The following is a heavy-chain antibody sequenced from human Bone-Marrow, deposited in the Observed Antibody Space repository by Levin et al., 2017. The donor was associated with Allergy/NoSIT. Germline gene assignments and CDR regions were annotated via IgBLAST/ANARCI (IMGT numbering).Heavy chain of an antibody. V-gene: IGHV3-15*01. CDR3: TTTMLHNS. CDR2: IKGKSDGETT. CDR1: GFTLSDAW. J-gene: IGHJ4*02. D-gene: IGHD3-10*02. Sequence: PGGSLRLSCIASGFTLSDAWVSWVRQAPGEGLEWVGRIKGKSDGETTEYAAPVEGRFIISRDDSRNTVYLQMNSLKIEDSAVYYCTTTMLHNSWGQGTRVTVSS.